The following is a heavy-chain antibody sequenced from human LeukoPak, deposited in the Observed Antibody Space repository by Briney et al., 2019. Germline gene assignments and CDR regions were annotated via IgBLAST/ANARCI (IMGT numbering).Heavy chain of an antibody. CDR1: GGYFSSHY. D-gene: IGHD6-19*01. CDR2: INPRGST. J-gene: IGHJ6*04. Sequence: SETLSLTCGVSGGYFSSHYWTWIRQPPGKGLEWIGEINPRGSTNYNPSLESRVTVSADTSRNQLSLSLTSVTAADSAVYFCARGLRQGSAWSWGPKEKSYRYMDVWGTGTTVIVSS. CDR3: ARGLRQGSAWSWGPKEKSYRYMDV. V-gene: IGHV4-34*01.